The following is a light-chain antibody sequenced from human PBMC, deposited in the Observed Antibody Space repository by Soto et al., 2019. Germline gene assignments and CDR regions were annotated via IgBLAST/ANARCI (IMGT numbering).Light chain of an antibody. Sequence: QSVLTQPPSVSGAPGQRVTISCTESSSNIGAGYDVHWYQQLPGTAPKLLIYGNSNRPSGVPDRFSGSKSGTSASLAITGLQAEEEADYYCQSYDSSRSDWVFGGGTKLTVL. CDR3: QSYDSSRSDWV. CDR2: GNS. J-gene: IGLJ3*02. CDR1: SSNIGAGYD. V-gene: IGLV1-40*01.